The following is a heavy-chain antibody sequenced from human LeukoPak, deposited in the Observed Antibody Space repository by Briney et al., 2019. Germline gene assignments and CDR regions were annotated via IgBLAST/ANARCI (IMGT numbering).Heavy chain of an antibody. V-gene: IGHV3-21*01. D-gene: IGHD3-10*01. J-gene: IGHJ4*02. Sequence: GGSLRLSCAASGFTFSSYSMNWVRQAPGKGLEWVSSISSSSSYIYYADSVKGRFTIPRDNAKNSLYLQMNSLRAEDTAVYYCARDHGSGSFSIDYWGQGTLVTVSS. CDR3: ARDHGSGSFSIDY. CDR2: ISSSSSYI. CDR1: GFTFSSYS.